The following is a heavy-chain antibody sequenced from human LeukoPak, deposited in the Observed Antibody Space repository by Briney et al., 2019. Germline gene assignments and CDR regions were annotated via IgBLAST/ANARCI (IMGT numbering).Heavy chain of an antibody. CDR2: ISPNSGGT. CDR3: ARPYGGNPHFDY. D-gene: IGHD4-23*01. V-gene: IGHV1-2*02. Sequence: ASVKVSCKASGYTFTDYYIHWVRQAPGQGLEWMGWISPNSGGTNYAQNFQGRVTMTRDTSIRTAYMELSRLRSDDTAVYYCARPYGGNPHFDYWGQGTLVTVSS. CDR1: GYTFTDYY. J-gene: IGHJ4*02.